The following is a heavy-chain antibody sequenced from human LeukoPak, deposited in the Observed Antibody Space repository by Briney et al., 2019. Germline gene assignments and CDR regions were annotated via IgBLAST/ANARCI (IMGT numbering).Heavy chain of an antibody. D-gene: IGHD6-13*01. CDR3: ARSKQLAFDC. Sequence: GSLRLSCAASGFTISSNYMIWVRQAPGKGLEWVSVIYSGGSTYYADSVKGRFTISRDSSENTLYLHMNGLGAEDTAVYYCARSKQLAFDCWGQGTLVTVSS. J-gene: IGHJ4*02. V-gene: IGHV3-66*01. CDR1: GFTISSNY. CDR2: IYSGGST.